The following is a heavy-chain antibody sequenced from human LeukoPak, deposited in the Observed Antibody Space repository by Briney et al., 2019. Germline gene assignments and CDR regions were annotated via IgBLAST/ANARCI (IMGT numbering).Heavy chain of an antibody. CDR3: AKDGRYCSGTRCYFGGPYYYYYYMDV. D-gene: IGHD2-2*01. J-gene: IGHJ6*03. V-gene: IGHV3-33*06. CDR1: KFTFSSYG. Sequence: GKSLRLSCAASKFTFSSYGMHWVRQAPGKGLEWVALIWYDGSNKYYADSMKGRFTISRDNSKNTLYLQMNSLRAEDTAVYYCAKDGRYCSGTRCYFGGPYYYYYYMDVWGKGTTVTVSS. CDR2: IWYDGSNK.